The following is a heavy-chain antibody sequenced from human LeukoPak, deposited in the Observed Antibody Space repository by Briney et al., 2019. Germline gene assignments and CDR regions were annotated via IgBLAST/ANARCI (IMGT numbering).Heavy chain of an antibody. J-gene: IGHJ4*02. V-gene: IGHV1-2*02. Sequence: ASVKVSCKASGYTFTGYYMHWVRQAPGQGLEWMGWINLNSGGTNYAQKFQGRVTMTRDTSISTAYMELSRLRSDDTAVYYCASRSTIFGPVDYWGQGTLVTVSS. CDR1: GYTFTGYY. CDR3: ASRSTIFGPVDY. D-gene: IGHD3-3*01. CDR2: INLNSGGT.